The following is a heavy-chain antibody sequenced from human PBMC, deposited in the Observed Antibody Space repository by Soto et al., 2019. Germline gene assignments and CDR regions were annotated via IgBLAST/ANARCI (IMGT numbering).Heavy chain of an antibody. Sequence: ASVKVSCKASGYTFTSYGISWVRQAPGQGLEWMGWISAYNGNTNYAQKLQGRVTMTTDTSTSTAYMELRSLRSDDTAVYYCAREKYYDFWSGKTSYYYYGMDVWGQGTTVTSP. D-gene: IGHD3-3*01. CDR3: AREKYYDFWSGKTSYYYYGMDV. J-gene: IGHJ6*02. V-gene: IGHV1-18*01. CDR2: ISAYNGNT. CDR1: GYTFTSYG.